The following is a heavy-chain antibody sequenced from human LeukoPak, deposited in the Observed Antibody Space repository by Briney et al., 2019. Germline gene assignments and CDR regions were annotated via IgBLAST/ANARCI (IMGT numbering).Heavy chain of an antibody. CDR2: ISSSGSTI. V-gene: IGHV3-48*03. CDR1: GFTFSSYE. CDR3: ARDPRGYSGYDHPRFGFDY. D-gene: IGHD5-12*01. Sequence: EPGGSLRFSCAASGFTFSSYEMNGVRQAPGKGLEWVSYISSSGSTIYYADSVKGRFTISRDNAKNSLYLQMNSLRAEDTAVYYCARDPRGYSGYDHPRFGFDYWGQGTLVTVSS. J-gene: IGHJ4*02.